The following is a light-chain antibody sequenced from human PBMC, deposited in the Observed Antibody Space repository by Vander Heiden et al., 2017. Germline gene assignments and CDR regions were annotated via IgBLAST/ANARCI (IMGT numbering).Light chain of an antibody. J-gene: IGLJ3*02. CDR3: AAWDDSLSGWV. V-gene: IGLV1-47*02. CDR1: SSNIGSNY. Sequence: QSVLTQPPSASGTPGQMVTISCSGSSSNIGSNYVYWYQQLAGTAPKLLIYGNKKRPAGVPDRFSGSKSGTSASMATSGLRAEEEADYYCAAWDDSLSGWVFGGGTKLTVL. CDR2: GNK.